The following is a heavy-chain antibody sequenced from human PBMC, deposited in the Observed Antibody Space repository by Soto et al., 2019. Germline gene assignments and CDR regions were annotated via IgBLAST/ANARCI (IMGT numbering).Heavy chain of an antibody. J-gene: IGHJ5*02. Sequence: ASVKVSCKASGYTFTNNDVSWVRQATGQGLEWMGWMNPGSGDTGYAQKFQGRVTMTRDISIATAYMELNSLTSEDAAIYYCARMESFGSLNWFDPWGQGTLVTVSS. D-gene: IGHD5-18*01. V-gene: IGHV1-8*02. CDR2: MNPGSGDT. CDR3: ARMESFGSLNWFDP. CDR1: GYTFTNND.